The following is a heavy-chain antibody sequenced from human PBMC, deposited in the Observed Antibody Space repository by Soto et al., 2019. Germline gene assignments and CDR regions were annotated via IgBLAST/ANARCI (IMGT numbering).Heavy chain of an antibody. Sequence: VHLQESGPGLVRPSQTLSLTCTVSGDSMATGGHYYNWIRQVPGKGLEWIGRSRDKAQGYSTAYAASVKGRFTTSRDESKNSVYLQMNSLKTEDTAVYYCVRATYFSDSSGYTRCFDYWGQGTLVTVSS. CDR1: GDSMATGGHY. J-gene: IGHJ4*02. V-gene: IGHV3-72*01. CDR2: SRDKAQGYST. CDR3: VRATYFSDSSGYTRCFDY. D-gene: IGHD3-22*01.